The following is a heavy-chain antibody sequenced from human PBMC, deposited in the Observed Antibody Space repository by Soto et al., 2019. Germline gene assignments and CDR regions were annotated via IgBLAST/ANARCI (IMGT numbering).Heavy chain of an antibody. V-gene: IGHV3-64*01. Sequence: EVHLVESGGGLVQPGGSLRLSCAASGFTFSSHPMHWVRQAPGKGLEYVSAISSNGDITYYVSSVKDRFIISRDNSKNTLYLTMGSLRAEDVAVYYCAREADGNGFDNWGQGTLVTVSS. CDR1: GFTFSSHP. J-gene: IGHJ4*02. CDR2: ISSNGDIT. CDR3: AREADGNGFDN.